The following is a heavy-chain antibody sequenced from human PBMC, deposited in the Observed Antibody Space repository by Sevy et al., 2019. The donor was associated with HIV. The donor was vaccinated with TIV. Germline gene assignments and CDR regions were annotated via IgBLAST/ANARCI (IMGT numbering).Heavy chain of an antibody. CDR1: GGTFSSYA. J-gene: IGHJ6*02. CDR3: ASRITMVRGAPQYYYYGMDV. CDR2: IIPIFGTA. V-gene: IGHV1-69*13. Sequence: ASVKVSCKASGGTFSSYAISWVRQAPGQGLEWMGGIIPIFGTANYAQKFQGRVTITADESTSTAYMELSSLRSEDTAVYYCASRITMVRGAPQYYYYGMDVWGQGTTVTVSS. D-gene: IGHD3-10*01.